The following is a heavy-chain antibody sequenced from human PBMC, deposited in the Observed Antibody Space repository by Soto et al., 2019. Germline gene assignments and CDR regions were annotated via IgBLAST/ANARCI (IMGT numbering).Heavy chain of an antibody. D-gene: IGHD1-26*01. CDR2: ISGSSDAA. CDR1: GFPFSTSA. Sequence: EVQLLESGGGLVQPGGSLRLSCAASGFPFSTSAMNWVRQAPGKGLEWVSIISGSSDAAYYAESVKGRFASSRDNSKNTLYLQMNSLRAEDTAVYYCAKYSGSETVYNGLSLWGQGTTVTVS. J-gene: IGHJ6*02. CDR3: AKYSGSETVYNGLSL. V-gene: IGHV3-23*01.